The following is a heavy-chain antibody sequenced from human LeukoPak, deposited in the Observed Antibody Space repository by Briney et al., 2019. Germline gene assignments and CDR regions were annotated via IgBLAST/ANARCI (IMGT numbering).Heavy chain of an antibody. CDR3: AREAEKWEHKHYYYYMDV. Sequence: SETLSLTCTVSGGSISSGSYYWSWIRQPAGKGLEWIGRIYTSGSTNYNPSLKSRVTISVDTSKNQFSLKLSSVTAADTAVYYCAREAEKWEHKHYYYYMDVWGKGTTVTISS. CDR2: IYTSGST. D-gene: IGHD1-26*01. CDR1: GGSISSGSYY. V-gene: IGHV4-61*02. J-gene: IGHJ6*03.